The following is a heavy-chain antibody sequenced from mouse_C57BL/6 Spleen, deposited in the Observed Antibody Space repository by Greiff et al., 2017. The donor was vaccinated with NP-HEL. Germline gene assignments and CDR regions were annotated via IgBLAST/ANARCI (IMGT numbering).Heavy chain of an antibody. J-gene: IGHJ2*01. CDR3: TKDWDGY. CDR1: GYTFTDYE. D-gene: IGHD4-1*01. V-gene: IGHV1-15*01. CDR2: IDPETGGT. Sequence: QVQLKESGAELVRPGASVTLSCKASGYTFTDYEMHWVKQTPVHGLEWIGAIDPETGGTAYNQKFKGKAILTADKSSSTAYMELRSLTSEDSAVYYCTKDWDGYWGQGTTLTVSS.